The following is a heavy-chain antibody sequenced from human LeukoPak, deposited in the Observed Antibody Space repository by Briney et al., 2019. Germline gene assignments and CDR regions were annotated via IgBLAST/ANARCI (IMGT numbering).Heavy chain of an antibody. D-gene: IGHD5-24*01. CDR3: AKGERWLQSGWFDP. J-gene: IGHJ5*02. V-gene: IGHV3-23*01. CDR1: GFTFSSYW. CDR2: ISGSGGTT. Sequence: GGSLRLSCAASGFTFSSYWVHWVRQAPGKGLECVSTISGSGGTTYYADSVKGRFTISRDSSKNTLYLQMNSLRAEDTAVYYCAKGERWLQSGWFDPWGQGTLVTVSS.